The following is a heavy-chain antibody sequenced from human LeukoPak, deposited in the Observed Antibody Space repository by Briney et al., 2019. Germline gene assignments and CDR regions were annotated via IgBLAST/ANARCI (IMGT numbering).Heavy chain of an antibody. D-gene: IGHD6-13*01. CDR3: ARAGYSSSWYFTWFDP. Sequence: TSETLSLTCTVSGGSISSYYWSWIRQPPGKGLEWIGYIYYSGSTYYNPSLKSRVTISVDTSKNQFSLKLSSVTAADTAVYYCARAGYSSSWYFTWFDPWGQGTLVTVSS. CDR1: GGSISSYY. CDR2: IYYSGST. J-gene: IGHJ5*02. V-gene: IGHV4-59*12.